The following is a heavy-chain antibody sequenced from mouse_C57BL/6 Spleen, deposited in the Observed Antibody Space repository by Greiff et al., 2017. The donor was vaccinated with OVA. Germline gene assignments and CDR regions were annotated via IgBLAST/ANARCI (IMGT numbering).Heavy chain of an antibody. CDR1: GFSLTSYG. CDR3: AREGIYYGYDGGRLWAMDY. Sequence: VQGVESGPGLVAPSQSLSITCTVSGFSLTSYGVHWVRQPPGKGLEWLVVIWSDGSTTYNSALKSRLSISKDNSKSQVFLKMNSLQTDDTAMYYCAREGIYYGYDGGRLWAMDYWGQGTSVTVSS. CDR2: IWSDGST. J-gene: IGHJ4*01. V-gene: IGHV2-6*03. D-gene: IGHD2-2*01.